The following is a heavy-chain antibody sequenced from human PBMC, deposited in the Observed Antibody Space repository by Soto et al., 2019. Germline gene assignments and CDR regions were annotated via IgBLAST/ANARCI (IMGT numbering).Heavy chain of an antibody. D-gene: IGHD3-9*01. CDR2: IYYSGST. CDR3: ARGADYDILTGDQFYGMDV. Sequence: LSLTCTVSGGSISSYYWSWIRQPPGKGLEWIGYIYYSGSTNYNPSLKSRVTISVDTSKNQFSLKLSSVTAADTAVYYCARGADYDILTGDQFYGMDVWGQGTTVTVSS. V-gene: IGHV4-59*01. J-gene: IGHJ6*02. CDR1: GGSISSYY.